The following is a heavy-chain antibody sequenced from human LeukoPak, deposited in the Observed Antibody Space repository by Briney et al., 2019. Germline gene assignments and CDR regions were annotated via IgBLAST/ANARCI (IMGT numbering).Heavy chain of an antibody. J-gene: IGHJ5*02. Sequence: SETLSLTCTVSGGSISSYYWSWIRQPPGKGLEWIGYIYYSGSTNYNPSLKSRVTISVDTSKNQFSLKLSSVTAADTAVYYCAREVAAANYYDSSGYYARWFDPWGQGTLVTVSS. V-gene: IGHV4-59*01. CDR3: AREVAAANYYDSSGYYARWFDP. CDR2: IYYSGST. CDR1: GGSISSYY. D-gene: IGHD3-22*01.